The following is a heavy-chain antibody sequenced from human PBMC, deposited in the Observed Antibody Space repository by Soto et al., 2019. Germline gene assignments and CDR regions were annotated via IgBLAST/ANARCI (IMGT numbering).Heavy chain of an antibody. Sequence: SVKVSCKASGGTLSRYTISWVRQAPGQGLEWMGRIIPILGIANYAQKFQGRVTITRDKSTSTAYMELSSLRSEDTAMYYCARGHSLGNDAFDIWGQGTMVTVSS. V-gene: IGHV1-69*02. CDR1: GGTLSRYT. CDR3: ARGHSLGNDAFDI. CDR2: IIPILGIA. J-gene: IGHJ3*02.